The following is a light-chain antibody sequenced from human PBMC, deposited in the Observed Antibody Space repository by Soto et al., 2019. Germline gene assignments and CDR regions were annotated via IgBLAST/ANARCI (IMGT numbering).Light chain of an antibody. CDR3: SLAYSGVRV. CDR1: TGTVTSTHY. CDR2: DTS. Sequence: QAVVTQEPSVTVSPGGTVTLTCDSSTGTVTSTHYPYWFQQKPGQVPRALIYDTSGKHSWTPSRFSGSLLGGKPALILSGAQAEDEADYYCSLAYSGVRVFGGGTKLTVL. J-gene: IGLJ3*02. V-gene: IGLV7-46*01.